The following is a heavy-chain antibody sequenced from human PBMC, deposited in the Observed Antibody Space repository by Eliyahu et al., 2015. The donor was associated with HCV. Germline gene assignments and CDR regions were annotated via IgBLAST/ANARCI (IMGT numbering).Heavy chain of an antibody. Sequence: QVQLQESGPGLVKPSETLSLTCTVSGGSISSNNWSWIRQPAGKGLEWIGRIYTSGSPNYNPSLKSRVTMSVDTPKNQFSLKLSSVTAADTAVYYCARDKNRGDFDYWGQGTQVTVSS. CDR1: GGSISSNN. CDR2: IYTSGSP. CDR3: ARDKNRGDFDY. V-gene: IGHV4-4*07. J-gene: IGHJ4*02.